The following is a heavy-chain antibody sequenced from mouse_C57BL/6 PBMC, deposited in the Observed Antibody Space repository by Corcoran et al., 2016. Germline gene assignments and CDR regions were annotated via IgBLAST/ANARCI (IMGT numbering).Heavy chain of an antibody. J-gene: IGHJ3*01. CDR2: INPNNGGT. V-gene: IGHV1-18*01. CDR3: ARARQLSAWFAY. D-gene: IGHD3-2*01. CDR1: GYTFTDYN. Sequence: EVQLQQSGPELVKPGASVKIPCKASGYTFTDYNMDWVKQSHGKSLEWIGDINPNNGGTIYNQKFKGKATLTVDKSSSTAYMELRSLTSEDTAVYYCARARQLSAWFAYWGQGTLVTVSA.